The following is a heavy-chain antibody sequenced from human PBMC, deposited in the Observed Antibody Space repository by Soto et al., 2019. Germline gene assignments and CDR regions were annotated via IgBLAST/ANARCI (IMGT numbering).Heavy chain of an antibody. Sequence: GALRLSCAASEFTFSTYPMHWVRQAPGKGLEWVAVISYDETNKYYADSVKGRFTISRDNSKNTLYLQMNNLRADDTAVYYCARGASDFWGAYPEIHFFDYWGHGTLVTVSS. D-gene: IGHD3-3*01. J-gene: IGHJ4*01. V-gene: IGHV3-30-3*01. CDR1: EFTFSTYP. CDR2: ISYDETNK. CDR3: ARGASDFWGAYPEIHFFDY.